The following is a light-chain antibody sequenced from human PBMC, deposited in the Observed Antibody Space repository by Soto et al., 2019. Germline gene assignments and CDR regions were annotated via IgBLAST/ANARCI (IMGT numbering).Light chain of an antibody. Sequence: ETVLTQSPVTLSVSPGETATLFCWARQSVNRNLAWYQEKPGQSPSLLIYAASTRATGIPARLSGSGSGTELTLTISSLKSEDSAISSCQQYHNWPTFGQGTKVEIK. CDR2: AAS. J-gene: IGKJ1*01. CDR3: QQYHNWPT. V-gene: IGKV3-15*01. CDR1: QSVNRN.